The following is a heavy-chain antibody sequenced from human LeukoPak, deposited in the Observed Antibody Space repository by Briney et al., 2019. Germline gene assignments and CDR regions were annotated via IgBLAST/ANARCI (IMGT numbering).Heavy chain of an antibody. CDR2: ISAYNGNT. J-gene: IGHJ6*02. D-gene: IGHD5-12*01. Sequence: ASVKVSCKASGYXFTGYSIHWVRQAPGQGLEWMGWISAYNGNTNYAQKLQGRVTMTTDTSTSTAYMELRSLRSDDTAVYYCARRQWLRFDNYYYGMDVWGQGTTVTVSS. CDR3: ARRQWLRFDNYYYGMDV. V-gene: IGHV1-18*04. CDR1: GYXFTGYS.